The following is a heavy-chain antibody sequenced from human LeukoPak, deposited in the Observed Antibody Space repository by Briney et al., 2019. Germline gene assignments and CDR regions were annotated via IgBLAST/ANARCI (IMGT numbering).Heavy chain of an antibody. CDR2: INHSGST. Sequence: SETLSLTCAVYGGSFSGYYWSWIRQPPGKGLEWIGEINHSGSTNYNPSLKSRVTISVDTSKNQFSLKLSSVTAADTAVYYCAISFPMIVRTDAFDIWGQGTMVTVSS. D-gene: IGHD3-22*01. CDR1: GGSFSGYY. CDR3: AISFPMIVRTDAFDI. V-gene: IGHV4-34*01. J-gene: IGHJ3*02.